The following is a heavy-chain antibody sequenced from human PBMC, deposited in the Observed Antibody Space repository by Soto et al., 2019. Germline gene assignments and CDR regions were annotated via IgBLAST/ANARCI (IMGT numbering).Heavy chain of an antibody. CDR3: AKDIVATNYWATNYGMDV. D-gene: IGHD5-12*01. CDR2: ISYDGSNK. V-gene: IGHV3-30*18. CDR1: GFTFSSYG. Sequence: QVQLVESGGGVVQPGRSLRLSCAASGFTFSSYGMHWVRQAPGKGLEWVAVISYDGSNKYYADSVKGRFTISRDNSKNTLYLQMNSLRAEDTAVYYCAKDIVATNYWATNYGMDVWGQGTTVTVSS. J-gene: IGHJ6*02.